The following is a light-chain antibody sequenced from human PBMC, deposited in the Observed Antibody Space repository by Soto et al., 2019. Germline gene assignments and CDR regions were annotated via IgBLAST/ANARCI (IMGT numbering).Light chain of an antibody. CDR2: WAS. J-gene: IGKJ4*01. Sequence: DIVMTQSSDSLAVSLGSRATINCKSSQSVLYSSNNKNYLPWYQQKPGQPPKLLIYWASTRESGVPDRFSGSGSGTDFTLTISSLQAEDVAVYYCQQYYSTPPTFGGGTKVYIK. CDR1: QSVLYSSNNKNY. V-gene: IGKV4-1*01. CDR3: QQYYSTPPT.